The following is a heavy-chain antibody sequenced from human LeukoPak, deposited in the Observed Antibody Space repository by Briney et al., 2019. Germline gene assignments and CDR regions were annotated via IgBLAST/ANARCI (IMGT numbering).Heavy chain of an antibody. J-gene: IGHJ4*02. CDR3: ARGFDKWVRGATH. CDR2: ISDNGGST. D-gene: IGHD3-10*01. Sequence: GGSLRLSCAASGFTFSAYALHWVRQAPGKGLEYVSAISDNGGSTYYADSVKGRFTISRDNSKNTLYLQMGSLIAEDMAVYYCARGFDKWVRGATHWGQGTLLTVSS. CDR1: GFTFSAYA. V-gene: IGHV3-64*02.